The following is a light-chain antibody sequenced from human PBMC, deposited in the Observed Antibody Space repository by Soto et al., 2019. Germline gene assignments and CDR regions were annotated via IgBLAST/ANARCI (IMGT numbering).Light chain of an antibody. Sequence: PSSLAASFGERITITCRARQSISSWLAWYQQKPGKAPKLLMYDASSLESGVPSRFSGSGAGTEFTLTISSLQPDDFATYYCQQHNTYPWTSGIGTMVVIK. V-gene: IGKV1-5*01. J-gene: IGKJ1*01. CDR1: QSISSW. CDR2: DAS. CDR3: QQHNTYPWT.